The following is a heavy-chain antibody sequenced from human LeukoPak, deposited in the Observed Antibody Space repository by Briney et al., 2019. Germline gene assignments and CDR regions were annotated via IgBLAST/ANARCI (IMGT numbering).Heavy chain of an antibody. D-gene: IGHD1-7*01. CDR1: GGSISSSSYY. CDR3: ARVRAGITGTTRGYFDY. Sequence: SETLSLTCTVSGGSISSSSYYWGWIRQPPGKGLEWIGEINHSGSTNYNPSLKSRVTISVDTSKNQFSLKLSSVTAADTAVYYCARVRAGITGTTRGYFDYWGQGTLVTVSS. J-gene: IGHJ4*02. V-gene: IGHV4-39*07. CDR2: INHSGST.